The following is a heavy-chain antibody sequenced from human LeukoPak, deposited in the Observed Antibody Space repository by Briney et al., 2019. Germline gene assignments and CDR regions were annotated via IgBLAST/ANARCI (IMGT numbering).Heavy chain of an antibody. CDR2: IIPISGTA. CDR1: GYTFTSYG. CDR3: ARDLKWFDY. D-gene: IGHD2-8*01. Sequence: GASVKVSCKASGYTFTSYGVSWVRQAPGQGLEWMGGIIPISGTANYAQKFQGRVTITADESTSTAYMELSSLRSEDTAVYYCARDLKWFDYWGQGTLVTVSS. J-gene: IGHJ4*02. V-gene: IGHV1-69*13.